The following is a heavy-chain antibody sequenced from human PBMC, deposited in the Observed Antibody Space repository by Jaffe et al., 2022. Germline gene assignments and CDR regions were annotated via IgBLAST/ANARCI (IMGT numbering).Heavy chain of an antibody. CDR3: TRDEREWERGYFDY. J-gene: IGHJ4*02. Sequence: EVQLVESGGGLVQPGRSLRLSCTASGFTFGDYAMSWVRQAPGKGLEWVGFIRSKAYGGTTEYAASVKGRFTISRDDSKSIAYLQMNSLKTEDTAVYYCTRDEREWERGYFDYWGQGTLVTVSS. D-gene: IGHD1-26*01. CDR1: GFTFGDYA. CDR2: IRSKAYGGTT. V-gene: IGHV3-49*04.